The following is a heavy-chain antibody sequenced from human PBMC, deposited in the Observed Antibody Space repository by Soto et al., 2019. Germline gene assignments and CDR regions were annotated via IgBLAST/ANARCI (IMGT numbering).Heavy chain of an antibody. D-gene: IGHD3-22*01. CDR3: ARSDTGYYDSSGYYQPLFDY. Sequence: GGSLRLSCAASGFTFSSYEINLVRHSPGKGPEWVSYISSSGSTIYYADSVKGRFTISRDNAKNSLYLQMNSLRAEDTAVYYCARSDTGYYDSSGYYQPLFDYWGQGTLV. CDR2: ISSSGSTI. V-gene: IGHV3-48*03. CDR1: GFTFSSYE. J-gene: IGHJ4*02.